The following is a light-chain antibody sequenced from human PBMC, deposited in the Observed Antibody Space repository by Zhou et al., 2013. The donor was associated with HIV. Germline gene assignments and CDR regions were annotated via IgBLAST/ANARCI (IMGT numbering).Light chain of an antibody. V-gene: IGKV3-20*01. CDR1: QTISGTF. Sequence: DIVLTQSPGALSLSPGERATLSCRASQTISGTFLAWYQQKPAQPPRLLIYAASRRATGIPDRFSASGSGADFTLTISSLQSEDFAVYHCQQYSHWPPITFGQGTRLEIK. CDR2: AAS. J-gene: IGKJ5*01. CDR3: QQYSHWPPIT.